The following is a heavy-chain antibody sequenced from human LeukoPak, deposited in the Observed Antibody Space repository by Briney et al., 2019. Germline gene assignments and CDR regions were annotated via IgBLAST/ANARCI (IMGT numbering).Heavy chain of an antibody. Sequence: GESLKISCKGSGYSFTSYWIGWVRQMPGKGLEWMGFIYPGDSDTRYSPSFQGQVTISADKSISTAYLQWSSLKASDTAMYYCARLGVDIVVVPAALEGYFDYWGQGTLVTVSS. J-gene: IGHJ4*02. D-gene: IGHD2-2*01. CDR3: ARLGVDIVVVPAALEGYFDY. CDR1: GYSFTSYW. CDR2: IYPGDSDT. V-gene: IGHV5-51*01.